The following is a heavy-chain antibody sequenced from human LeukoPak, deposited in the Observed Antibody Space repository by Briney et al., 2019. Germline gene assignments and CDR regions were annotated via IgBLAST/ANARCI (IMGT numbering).Heavy chain of an antibody. CDR2: IYTSGGT. CDR1: GGSISSGDYY. Sequence: SQTLSLTCTVSGGSISSGDYYWSWIRQPPGKGLEWIGRIYTSGGTNYTPSLKSRVTISVDMSKNQFSLKLSSVTAADTAVYYCARDVGYYDSSGYYYNYQYYTDVWGKGTSVTVSS. D-gene: IGHD3-22*01. V-gene: IGHV4-61*02. CDR3: ARDVGYYDSSGYYYNYQYYTDV. J-gene: IGHJ6*03.